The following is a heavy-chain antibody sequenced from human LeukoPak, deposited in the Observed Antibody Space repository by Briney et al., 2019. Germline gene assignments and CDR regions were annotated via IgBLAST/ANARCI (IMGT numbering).Heavy chain of an antibody. V-gene: IGHV4-39*07. Sequence: SETLSLTCTVSGGSINSGSHYWGWLRQPPGKGLEWIGSIYYTGKTYYNPSLKSRATMSVDTSKNQFSLKLSSVTAADTAVYYCARDFWVVGANHYYYYMDVWGKGTTVTVSS. J-gene: IGHJ6*03. CDR2: IYYTGKT. CDR3: ARDFWVVGANHYYYYMDV. D-gene: IGHD1-26*01. CDR1: GGSINSGSHY.